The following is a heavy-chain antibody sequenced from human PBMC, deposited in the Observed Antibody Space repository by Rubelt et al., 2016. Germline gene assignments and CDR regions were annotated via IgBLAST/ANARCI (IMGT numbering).Heavy chain of an antibody. V-gene: IGHV3-48*04. CDR3: ASDIVAATYVFDY. D-gene: IGHD1-26*01. J-gene: IGHJ4*02. CDR2: ISSGSSAI. Sequence: EVQLLESGGGLVQPGGSLRLSCAASGFSFSDYNMKWVRQAPGKGLEWISYISSGSSAIFYADSVKGRFAVSRDNANNSLYLQMNSLRAEDTAMDYCASDIVAATYVFDYWGQGTLVTVSS. CDR1: GFSFSDYN.